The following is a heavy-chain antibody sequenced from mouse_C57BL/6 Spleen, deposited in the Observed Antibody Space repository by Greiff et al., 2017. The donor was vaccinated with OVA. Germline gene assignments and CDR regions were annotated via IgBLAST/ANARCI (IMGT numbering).Heavy chain of an antibody. CDR3: ARATGAYHYAMDY. CDR1: GYSITSGYD. V-gene: IGHV3-1*01. D-gene: IGHD4-1*02. Sequence: DVKLVESGPGMVKPSQSLSLTCTVTGYSITSGYDWHWIRHFPGNKLEWMGYISYSGSTNYNPSLKSRISITHDTSKNHFFLKLNSVTTGDTATYYCARATGAYHYAMDYWGQGTSVTVSS. J-gene: IGHJ4*01. CDR2: ISYSGST.